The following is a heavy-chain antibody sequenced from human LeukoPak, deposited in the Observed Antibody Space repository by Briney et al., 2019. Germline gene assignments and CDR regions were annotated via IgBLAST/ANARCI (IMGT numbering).Heavy chain of an antibody. Sequence: GGSLRLSCAASGFTFNNYAMSWVRQAPGKGLEWVSTISGSDDNTYYADSVKGRFTISRDTSKNTLYLQMNSLRADDTAVYYCANDFDHWGQGTLVTVSP. J-gene: IGHJ4*02. CDR1: GFTFNNYA. V-gene: IGHV3-23*01. CDR3: ANDFDH. CDR2: ISGSDDNT.